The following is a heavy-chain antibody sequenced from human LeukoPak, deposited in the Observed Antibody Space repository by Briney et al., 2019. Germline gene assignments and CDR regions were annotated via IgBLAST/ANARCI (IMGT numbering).Heavy chain of an antibody. CDR3: AELGITMIGGI. Sequence: GRSLRLSCAASGFTFSSYAMHWVRQAPGKGLEWVAVISYDGSNKYYADSVKGRFTISRDNSKNTLYLQMNSLRAEDTAVYYCAELGITMIGGIWGKGTTVTISS. CDR2: ISYDGSNK. V-gene: IGHV3-30*04. CDR1: GFTFSSYA. J-gene: IGHJ6*04. D-gene: IGHD3-10*02.